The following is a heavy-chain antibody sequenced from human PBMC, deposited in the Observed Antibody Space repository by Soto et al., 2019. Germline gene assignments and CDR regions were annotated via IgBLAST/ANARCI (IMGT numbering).Heavy chain of an antibody. Sequence: SETLSLTCTVSGGAISIYYWSWIRQPPGKGLEWIGYIYYSGSTNYNPSLKSRVTISVDTSKNPFSLKLSSVTAADTAVYYCERGASSAAGKDIVVVPAARQVFFDPWAQGTLVTVSS. CDR1: GGAISIYY. CDR3: ERGASSAAGKDIVVVPAARQVFFDP. D-gene: IGHD2-2*01. CDR2: IYYSGST. V-gene: IGHV4-59*01. J-gene: IGHJ5*02.